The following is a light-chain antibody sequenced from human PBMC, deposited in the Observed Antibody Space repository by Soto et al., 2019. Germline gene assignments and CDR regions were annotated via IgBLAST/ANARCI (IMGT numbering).Light chain of an antibody. CDR3: QHWNDYSWP. Sequence: DIHMTQSPSTLSASVGDRVTITCRASQSISIWLAWYQQKPGKAPNLLIYKTSSLETGVPSRFSGSGSGTEFTLTISSLQPDDFATYYGQHWNDYSWPFGKGTKVEV. V-gene: IGKV1-5*03. J-gene: IGKJ1*01. CDR2: KTS. CDR1: QSISIW.